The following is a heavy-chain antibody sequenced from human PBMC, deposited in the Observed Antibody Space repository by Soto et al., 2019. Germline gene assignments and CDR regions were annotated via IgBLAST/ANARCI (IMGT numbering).Heavy chain of an antibody. D-gene: IGHD6-19*01. CDR3: ARRYSSGWYTF. CDR1: GFNFSSYW. J-gene: IGHJ3*01. V-gene: IGHV3-7*01. CDR2: IKQDGSEK. Sequence: PGGSLRLSCAASGFNFSSYWMSWVRQAPGKGLEWVANIKQDGSEKYYVDSVKGRFTISRDNAKNSLYLQMNSLRAEDTAVYYCARRYSSGWYTFWGQGTMVTVSS.